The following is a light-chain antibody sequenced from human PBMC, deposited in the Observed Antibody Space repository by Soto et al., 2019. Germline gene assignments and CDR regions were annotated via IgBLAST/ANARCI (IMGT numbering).Light chain of an antibody. CDR1: SGHSSYA. V-gene: IGLV4-69*01. J-gene: IGLJ3*02. Sequence: QLVLTQSPSASASLGASVKLTCTLSSGHSSYAIAWHQQQPEKGPRYLMKLNSDGSHSKGDGIPDRFSGSSAGAERYLTISGLQSEDEADYYCQTWGTALVVFGGGTKLTVL. CDR3: QTWGTALVV. CDR2: LNSDGSH.